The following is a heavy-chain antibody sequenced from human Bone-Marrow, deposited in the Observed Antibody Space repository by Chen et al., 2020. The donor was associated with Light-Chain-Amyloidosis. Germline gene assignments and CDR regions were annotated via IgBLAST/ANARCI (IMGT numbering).Heavy chain of an antibody. CDR2: IYPDDSDA. CDR1: GYTFPNYW. D-gene: IGHD5-12*01. Sequence: AVKKPGASLKISCKGSGYTFPNYWIGWVRQMPGKALEWMGVIYPDDSDARYSPSFEGQVTISADKSITTAYLQWRSLKASDTAMYYCARRRDGYNFDYWGQGTLVTVSS. CDR3: ARRRDGYNFDY. J-gene: IGHJ4*02. V-gene: IGHV5-51*01.